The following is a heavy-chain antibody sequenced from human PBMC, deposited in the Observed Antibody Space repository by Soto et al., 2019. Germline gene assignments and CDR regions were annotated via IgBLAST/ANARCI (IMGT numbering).Heavy chain of an antibody. Sequence: QLQLQESGPGLVKPSETLSLTCTVSGGSISSRSHYWGWIRQSPGKHLEWIGSSFYRGSTHYNPSLKTRVTISVDTSKNQVSLKLYSVTAADTAVYYCATADGFGVVTPFFEYWGQGILVTGSS. D-gene: IGHD3-3*01. CDR1: GGSISSRSHY. J-gene: IGHJ4*02. V-gene: IGHV4-39*01. CDR2: SFYRGST. CDR3: ATADGFGVVTPFFEY.